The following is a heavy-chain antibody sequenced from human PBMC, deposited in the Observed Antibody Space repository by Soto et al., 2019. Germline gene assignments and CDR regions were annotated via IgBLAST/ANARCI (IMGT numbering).Heavy chain of an antibody. CDR2: IYYSGST. J-gene: IGHJ5*02. CDR1: GGSISSGDYY. D-gene: IGHD1-1*01. CDR3: ARENVKYNWFDP. Sequence: PSETLSLTRTVSGGSISSGDYYWCWIRQPPGKGLEWIGYIYYSGSTYYNPSPKSRVTISVDTSKNQFSLKLSSVTAADTAVYYCARENVKYNWFDPWGQGTLVTVSS. V-gene: IGHV4-30-4*01.